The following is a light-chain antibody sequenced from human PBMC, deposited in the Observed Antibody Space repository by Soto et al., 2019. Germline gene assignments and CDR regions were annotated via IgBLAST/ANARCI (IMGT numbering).Light chain of an antibody. CDR1: QTISSW. V-gene: IGKV1-5*03. CDR2: KAS. CDR3: QQYSGYSYT. Sequence: DIQMTQSPSTLSASVGDRVTITCRASQTISSWLAWYQQKPGKAPKLLIYKASSLESGVPSRFSGSGSGTEFTLTISSLQPDDFATYYCQQYSGYSYTFGQGTKLEIK. J-gene: IGKJ2*01.